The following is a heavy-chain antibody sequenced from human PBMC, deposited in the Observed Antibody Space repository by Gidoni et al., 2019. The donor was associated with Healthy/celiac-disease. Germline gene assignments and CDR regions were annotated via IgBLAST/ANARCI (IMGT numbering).Heavy chain of an antibody. D-gene: IGHD3-16*01. CDR1: GFTVSSNY. Sequence: EVHLVETGGGLIQPGGSLRLSCAASGFTVSSNYMSWVRQAPGKGLEWVSVIYSGGSTYYADSVKGRFTISRDNSKNTLYLQMNSLRAEDTAVYYCARPARLGYYYGMDVWGKGTTVTVSS. V-gene: IGHV3-53*02. CDR3: ARPARLGYYYGMDV. CDR2: IYSGGST. J-gene: IGHJ6*04.